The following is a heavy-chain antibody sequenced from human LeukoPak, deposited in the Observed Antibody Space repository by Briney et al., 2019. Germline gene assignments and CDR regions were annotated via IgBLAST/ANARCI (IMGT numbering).Heavy chain of an antibody. CDR1: GGSISSYY. CDR2: IYTSGST. Sequence: SETLSLTCTVSGGSISSYYWSWIRQPAGQGLEWIGRIYTSGSTNYNPSLKSRVTMSVDSSKNQFSLKLSSVTAADTAVYYCARDRGAQYYYDSSGYYPFDYWGQGTLVTVSS. CDR3: ARDRGAQYYYDSSGYYPFDY. V-gene: IGHV4-4*07. D-gene: IGHD3-22*01. J-gene: IGHJ4*02.